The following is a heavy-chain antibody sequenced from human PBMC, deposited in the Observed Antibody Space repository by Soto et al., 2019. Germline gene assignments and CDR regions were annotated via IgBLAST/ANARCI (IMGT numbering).Heavy chain of an antibody. D-gene: IGHD3-3*01. V-gene: IGHV1-2*02. CDR1: GYTFTAYY. CDR3: AREPRITYYDFWSGYPQPYNWFDP. CDR2: INPNTGAT. J-gene: IGHJ5*02. Sequence: GASVKVSCKASGYTFTAYYIHWVRQAPGQGLEWMGWINPNTGATYSTPKFQGRVTMTRDTSISTAYMELSRLRSDDTAVYYCAREPRITYYDFWSGYPQPYNWFDPWGQGTLVTVSS.